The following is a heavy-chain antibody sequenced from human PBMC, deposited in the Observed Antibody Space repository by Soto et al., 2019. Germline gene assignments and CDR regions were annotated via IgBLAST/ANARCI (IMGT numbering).Heavy chain of an antibody. D-gene: IGHD4-17*01. CDR2: ISSSSSYI. Sequence: EVQLVESGGGLVKPGGSLRLSCAASGFTFSSYSVNWVRQAPGKGLEWVSSISSSSSYIYYADSVKGRFTISRDNAKNSLYLQMNSLRAEDTAVYYCASPAISTLRTDYFDYWGQGTLVTVSS. CDR3: ASPAISTLRTDYFDY. V-gene: IGHV3-21*01. J-gene: IGHJ4*02. CDR1: GFTFSSYS.